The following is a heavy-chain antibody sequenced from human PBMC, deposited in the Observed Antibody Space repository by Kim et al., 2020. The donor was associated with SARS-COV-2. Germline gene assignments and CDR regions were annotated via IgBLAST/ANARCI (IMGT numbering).Heavy chain of an antibody. D-gene: IGHD3-10*01. Sequence: GGSLRLSCTASGFTLSEYDMHWVRQAPGKGLEWVSTIAIPCDTFYPDSVKGRFTISRDFAKKSLYLQMNSLRAGDTAVYYCARQIRGVVSGMDVWGQGTTVTVSS. CDR3: ARQIRGVVSGMDV. V-gene: IGHV3-13*01. CDR2: IAIPCDT. J-gene: IGHJ6*02. CDR1: GFTLSEYD.